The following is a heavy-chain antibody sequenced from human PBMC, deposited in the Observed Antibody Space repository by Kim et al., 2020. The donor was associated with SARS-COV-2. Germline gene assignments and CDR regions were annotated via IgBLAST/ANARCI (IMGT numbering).Heavy chain of an antibody. CDR2: IYPGYSDT. CDR1: GYSFTSYR. J-gene: IGHJ5*02. V-gene: IGHV5-51*01. D-gene: IGHD6-6*01. CDR3: ARRGGRPEEWFDP. Sequence: GESLKISCKGSGYSFTSYRIGWVRQMPGKGLEWMGIIYPGYSDTRYSPSFQGQVTITADKSISTAYLQWSSLKASDTAVYYCARRGGRPEEWFDPWGQGTLVTVSS.